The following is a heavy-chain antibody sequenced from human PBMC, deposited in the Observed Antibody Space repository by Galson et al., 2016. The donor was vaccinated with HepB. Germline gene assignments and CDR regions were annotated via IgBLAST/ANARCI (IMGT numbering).Heavy chain of an antibody. D-gene: IGHD3-16*01. CDR2: ISGSGGST. J-gene: IGHJ4*02. CDR1: GFILSNYW. CDR3: AKDLAIGLRGEFDY. V-gene: IGHV3-23*01. Sequence: SLRLSCAVSGFILSNYWTGWVRQAPGKGLEWVSAISGSGGSTYYADSVKGRFTISRDNSKNTLYLQMNSLRAEDTAVYYCAKDLAIGLRGEFDYWGQGTLVTVSS.